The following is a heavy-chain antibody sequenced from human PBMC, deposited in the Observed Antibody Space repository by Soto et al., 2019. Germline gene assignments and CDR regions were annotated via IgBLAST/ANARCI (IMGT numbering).Heavy chain of an antibody. D-gene: IGHD3-10*01. CDR1: GYTFTSYG. Sequence: QVHLVQSGAEVKKPGASVKVSCKASGYTFTSYGITWVRQAPGQGLEWMGWISAHNGNTDYAQKLQGRVIVTRDTSTSTAYMELSSLISDDTAVYYCARGRYGDHWGQGALVTVSS. V-gene: IGHV1-18*01. CDR3: ARGRYGDH. J-gene: IGHJ4*02. CDR2: ISAHNGNT.